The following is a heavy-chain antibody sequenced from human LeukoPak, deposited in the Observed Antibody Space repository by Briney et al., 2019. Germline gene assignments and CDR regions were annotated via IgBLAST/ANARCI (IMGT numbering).Heavy chain of an antibody. CDR1: GFTFSSYA. Sequence: GGSLRLSCAASGFTFSSYAMHWVRQAPGKGLEWVAVISYDGSNKYYADSVKGRFTISRDNSKNTLYLQMNSLRAEDTAVYYCAKIPKTGIDYWGQGTLVTVSS. CDR2: ISYDGSNK. V-gene: IGHV3-30*04. D-gene: IGHD3-9*01. CDR3: AKIPKTGIDY. J-gene: IGHJ4*02.